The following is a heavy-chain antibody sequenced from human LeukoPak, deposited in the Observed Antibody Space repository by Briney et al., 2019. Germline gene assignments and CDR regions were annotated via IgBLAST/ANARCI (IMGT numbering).Heavy chain of an antibody. CDR2: ISSDESHK. D-gene: IGHD2-2*01. J-gene: IGHJ4*02. Sequence: HAGGSLRLSCAASGFTFSRSAMHWVRQAPGKGLEWVAVISSDESHKYYADSVKDRFAISRDNSKNTLFLQMKSLTAEDTAIYYCARQGGPAGFEHWGQGTLVAVS. CDR3: ARQGGPAGFEH. V-gene: IGHV3-30*09. CDR1: GFTFSRSA.